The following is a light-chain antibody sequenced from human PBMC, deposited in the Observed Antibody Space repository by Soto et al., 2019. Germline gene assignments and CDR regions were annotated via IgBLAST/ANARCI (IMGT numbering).Light chain of an antibody. V-gene: IGKV3-15*01. Sequence: EIVMTQSPATLSVSPGASVPLSCRTSESVSISLAWYPQHPGQPPRLLIYGISTRATGIPARFSGSGSGTEFSLAISSLQSEDFAVYYCQQYSKWPITFGQGTRLEI. CDR3: QQYSKWPIT. J-gene: IGKJ5*01. CDR2: GIS. CDR1: ESVSIS.